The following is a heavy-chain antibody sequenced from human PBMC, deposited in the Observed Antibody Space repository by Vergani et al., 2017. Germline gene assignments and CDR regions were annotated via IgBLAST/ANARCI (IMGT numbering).Heavy chain of an antibody. CDR2: INWDGASI. V-gene: IGHV3-43D*04. CDR3: VKDNDYDADGPFDL. D-gene: IGHD3-16*01. Sequence: EVQLVESGGAVVQPGRSLTISCAASGFTFDDYAMHWVRQAPGKALEWVSLINWDGASIYYADSVWGRFTISRDNAKKAVFLQMNNLRHEDTALYFCVKDNDYDADGPFDLWGRGTLVTVSS. J-gene: IGHJ2*01. CDR1: GFTFDDYA.